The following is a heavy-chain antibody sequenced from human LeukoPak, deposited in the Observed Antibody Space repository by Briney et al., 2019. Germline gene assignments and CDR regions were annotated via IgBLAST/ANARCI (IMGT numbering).Heavy chain of an antibody. D-gene: IGHD3-3*01. V-gene: IGHV1-69*05. CDR3: ARGRVAYYDFWSGSNWFDP. CDR2: IIPIFGTA. CDR1: GGSFSSYA. Sequence: SVKVSCKASGGSFSSYAISWVRQAPGQGLEWMGGIIPIFGTANYAQKFQGRVKITTDESTSTAYMELSSLRSEDTAVYYCARGRVAYYDFWSGSNWFDPWGEGTLVTVSS. J-gene: IGHJ5*02.